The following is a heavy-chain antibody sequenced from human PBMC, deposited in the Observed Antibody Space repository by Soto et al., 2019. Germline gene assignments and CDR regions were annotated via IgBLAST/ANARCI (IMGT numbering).Heavy chain of an antibody. CDR1: GGSISSGGYS. Sequence: SETLSLTCAVSGGSISSGGYSWSWIRQPPGKGLEWIGRIYYSGSTYYNPSLKSRVTISVDTSKNQFSLKLSSVTAADTAVYYCAKGGSGSYSNAFDIWGQGTMVTVSS. J-gene: IGHJ3*02. V-gene: IGHV4-30-2*03. D-gene: IGHD3-10*01. CDR3: AKGGSGSYSNAFDI. CDR2: IYYSGST.